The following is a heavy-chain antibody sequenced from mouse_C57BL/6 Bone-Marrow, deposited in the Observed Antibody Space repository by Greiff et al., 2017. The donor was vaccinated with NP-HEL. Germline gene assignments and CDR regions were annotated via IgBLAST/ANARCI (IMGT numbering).Heavy chain of an antibody. CDR3: ARGGYSCYAMDY. J-gene: IGHJ4*01. CDR2: INPYNGDT. V-gene: IGHV1-20*01. Sequence: EVKLVESGPELVKPGDSVKISCKASGYSFTGYFMNWVMQSHGKSLEWIGRINPYNGDTFYNQKFKGKATLTVDKSSSTAHMELRSLTSEDSAVYYCARGGYSCYAMDYWGQGTSVTVSS. D-gene: IGHD2-12*01. CDR1: GYSFTGYF.